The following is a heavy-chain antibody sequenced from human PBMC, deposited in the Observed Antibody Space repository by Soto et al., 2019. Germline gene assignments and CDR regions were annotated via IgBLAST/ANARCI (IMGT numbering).Heavy chain of an antibody. CDR1: GGSISSGDYY. V-gene: IGHV4-30-4*01. J-gene: IGHJ3*02. Sequence: QVQLQESGPGLVKPSQTLSLTCTVSGGSISSGDYYWSWIRQPPGKGLEWIGYIYYSGSTYYNPSLKSRVTTSVDTSKTQFSLKLSSVPAADTAVYYCARDWDLTADPTGAFDIWGQGTMVTVSS. CDR2: IYYSGST. CDR3: ARDWDLTADPTGAFDI. D-gene: IGHD3-9*01.